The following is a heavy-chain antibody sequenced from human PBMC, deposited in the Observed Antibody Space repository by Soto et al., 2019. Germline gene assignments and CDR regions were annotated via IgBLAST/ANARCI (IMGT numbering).Heavy chain of an antibody. V-gene: IGHV5-51*01. J-gene: IGHJ4*02. D-gene: IGHD6-19*01. CDR1: GYNFTNYC. CDR3: AKATPNGGWFNPFGS. CDR2: IYPGDSDT. Sequence: PGELLKISWKGAGYNFTNYCSGWVLQMPWKGLEWMGIIYPGDSDTRYSPSFQGQVTISADKSISTAYLQMNSLTADDTAVYYCAKATPNGGWFNPFGSWGQGALGTVSS.